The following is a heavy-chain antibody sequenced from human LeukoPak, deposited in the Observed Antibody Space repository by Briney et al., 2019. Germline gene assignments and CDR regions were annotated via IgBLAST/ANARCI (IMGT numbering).Heavy chain of an antibody. J-gene: IGHJ5*02. Sequence: PSETLSLTCAVYGGSFRGYYWSWIRQPPGKGLEWIGEINHSGSTNYNPSLKSRVTISVDTSKNQFSLKLSSVTAADTAVYYCARARSITIFGVVISDSVRFDPWGQGTLVTVSS. D-gene: IGHD3-3*01. V-gene: IGHV4-34*01. CDR2: INHSGST. CDR3: ARARSITIFGVVISDSVRFDP. CDR1: GGSFRGYY.